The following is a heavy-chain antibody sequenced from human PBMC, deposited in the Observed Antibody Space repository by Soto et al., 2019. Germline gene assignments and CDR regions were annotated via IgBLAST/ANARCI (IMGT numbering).Heavy chain of an antibody. CDR1: GFSFSTYG. CDR2: ISNDGSNK. Sequence: LRLSCAASGFSFSTYGMHWVRQAPGKGLEWVAFISNDGSNKYYADSVKGRFTISRDNSKNTLYLQMNSLRAEDTAVYYCARDRYSYYDFWSGSLPYYYYGMDVWGQGTTVTVSS. CDR3: ARDRYSYYDFWSGSLPYYYYGMDV. D-gene: IGHD3-3*01. J-gene: IGHJ6*02. V-gene: IGHV3-30*03.